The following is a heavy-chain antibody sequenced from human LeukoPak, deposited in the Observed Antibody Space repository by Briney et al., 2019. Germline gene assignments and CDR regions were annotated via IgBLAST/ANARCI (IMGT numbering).Heavy chain of an antibody. Sequence: GGSLRLSCAASGFTFSSYWMHWVRHTPGKSLMWVAGIKSDGSTIYADSVQGRFTISRDNAKNTVYLQMNSLRVDDTAIYYCTRAITYFYGSVTYDWFDSWGQGTRVTVSS. CDR3: TRAITYFYGSVTYDWFDS. CDR1: GFTFSSYW. V-gene: IGHV3-74*01. J-gene: IGHJ5*01. CDR2: IKSDGST. D-gene: IGHD3-10*01.